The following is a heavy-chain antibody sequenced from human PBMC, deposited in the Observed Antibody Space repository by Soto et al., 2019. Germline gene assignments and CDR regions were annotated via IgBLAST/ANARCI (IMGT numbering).Heavy chain of an antibody. CDR2: IYYSGNT. CDR1: GGSISSGYYY. CDR3: ARVEGAAAGTFGYYYYYGMDV. J-gene: IGHJ6*02. V-gene: IGHV4-30-4*01. D-gene: IGHD6-13*01. Sequence: PSETLSLTCSVSGGSISSGYYYWSWIRQPPGKGLEWIGNIYYSGNTYYNPSLKSRLIISIDTSKNQFSLKVGSVTAADTAVYYCARVEGAAAGTFGYYYYYGMDVWGQGTTVTVSS.